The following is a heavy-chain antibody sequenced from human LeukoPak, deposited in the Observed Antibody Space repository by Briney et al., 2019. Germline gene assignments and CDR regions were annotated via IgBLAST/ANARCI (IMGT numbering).Heavy chain of an antibody. D-gene: IGHD3-3*01. J-gene: IGHJ6*03. CDR3: ARHTLSTIFGVVRSPYYYYYMDV. CDR1: GGSISSGSYY. V-gene: IGHV4-61*02. Sequence: SETLSLTCTVSGGSISSGSYYWSWIRQPAGKGLEWIGRIYTSGSTNYNPSLKSRVTISVDTSKNQFSLKLSSVTAADTAVYYCARHTLSTIFGVVRSPYYYYYMDVWGKGTTVTVSS. CDR2: IYTSGST.